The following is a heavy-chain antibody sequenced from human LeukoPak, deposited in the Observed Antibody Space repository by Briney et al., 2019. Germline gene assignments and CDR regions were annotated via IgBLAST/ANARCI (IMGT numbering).Heavy chain of an antibody. Sequence: PSETLSLTCTVSGGSLSSSSYYWGWIRQPPGKGLEWIGSIYYSGSTYYNPSLKSRITISVDTSKNQFSLKLRFVTAADTAVYYCARGHPGMRCSGGSCYRLGARFDYWGQGTLVTVSS. CDR3: ARGHPGMRCSGGSCYRLGARFDY. D-gene: IGHD2-15*01. CDR1: GGSLSSSSYY. CDR2: IYYSGST. V-gene: IGHV4-39*01. J-gene: IGHJ4*02.